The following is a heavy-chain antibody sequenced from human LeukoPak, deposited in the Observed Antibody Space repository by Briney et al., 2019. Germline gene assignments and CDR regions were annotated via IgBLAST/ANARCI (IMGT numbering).Heavy chain of an antibody. V-gene: IGHV3-23*01. CDR2: ISGSGGTT. J-gene: IGHJ4*02. Sequence: PGGSLRLSCAASGFTFSSYWMSWVRQAPGKGLEWVSAISGSGGTTYYTDSVKGRFTISRDNSKNTLYLQMNGLIAEDTAVYYCAKGNVRRIAVAGTPFDYWGQGTLVTVSS. D-gene: IGHD6-19*01. CDR3: AKGNVRRIAVAGTPFDY. CDR1: GFTFSSYW.